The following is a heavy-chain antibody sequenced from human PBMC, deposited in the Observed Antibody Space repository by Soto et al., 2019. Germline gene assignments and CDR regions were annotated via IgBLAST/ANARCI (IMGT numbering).Heavy chain of an antibody. J-gene: IGHJ4*02. CDR3: ARGGGYSYGYTPDY. D-gene: IGHD5-18*01. CDR1: GGSISSSSYY. Sequence: QLQLQESGPGLVKPSETLSLTCTVSGGSISSSSYYWGWIRQPPGKRLEWIGSIYYSGSTYYNPSLKSRFTICVDTSKNQFSLKLSSVTAADTAVYYCARGGGYSYGYTPDYWGQGTLVTVSS. V-gene: IGHV4-39*01. CDR2: IYYSGST.